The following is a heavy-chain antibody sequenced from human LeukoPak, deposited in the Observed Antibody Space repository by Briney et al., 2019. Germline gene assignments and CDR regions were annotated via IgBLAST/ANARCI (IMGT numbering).Heavy chain of an antibody. CDR2: IKSKTDGGTT. CDR1: GFTFSSYS. Sequence: PGGSLRLSCAASGFTFSSYSMNWVRQAPGKGLEWVGRIKSKTDGGTTDYAAPVKGRFTISRDDSKNTLYLQMNSLKTEDTAVYYCTTDTIVVVPAARGGDTWFDPWGQGTLVTVSS. J-gene: IGHJ5*02. CDR3: TTDTIVVVPAARGGDTWFDP. V-gene: IGHV3-15*01. D-gene: IGHD2-2*01.